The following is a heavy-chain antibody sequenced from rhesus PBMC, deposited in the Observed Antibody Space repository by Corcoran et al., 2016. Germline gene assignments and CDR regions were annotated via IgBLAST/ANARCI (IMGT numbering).Heavy chain of an antibody. J-gene: IGHJ4*01. Sequence: QVQLQESGPGLVKPSETLSLTCAVSGGSISSGYYYCSWIRQPPGKGLEWIGYITYSGSTSYNPSLKSRVTISRDTAKNQFSLKLSSVTAADTAVYYCARDRNGWNNVSYWGQGVLVTVAS. V-gene: IGHV4-122*02. CDR3: ARDRNGWNNVSY. CDR1: GGSISSGYYY. CDR2: ITYSGST. D-gene: IGHD1-20*01.